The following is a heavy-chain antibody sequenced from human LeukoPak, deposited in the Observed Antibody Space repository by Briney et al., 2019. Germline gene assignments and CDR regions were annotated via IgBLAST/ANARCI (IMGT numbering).Heavy chain of an antibody. D-gene: IGHD1-1*01. Sequence: GGSLRLSCAASGFTFSSYSMNWVRQAPGKGLEWVSYISSSRSTIYYADSVKGRFTISRDNAKNSLYLQMNSLRAEDTAVYYCARDRTTGTFLFDYWGQGTLVTVSS. V-gene: IGHV3-48*01. CDR2: ISSSRSTI. CDR3: ARDRTTGTFLFDY. J-gene: IGHJ4*02. CDR1: GFTFSSYS.